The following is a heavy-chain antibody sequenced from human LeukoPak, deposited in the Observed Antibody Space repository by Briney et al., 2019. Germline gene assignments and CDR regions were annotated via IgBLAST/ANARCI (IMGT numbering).Heavy chain of an antibody. D-gene: IGHD3-22*01. CDR3: AMYYYDSSGYYYADAFDI. V-gene: IGHV3-33*01. Sequence: GGSLRLSCAASGFTFSSYGMHWVRQAPGKGLEWVAVIWYDGSNKYYADSVKGRFTISRDNSKNTLYLQMNSLRAEDTAVYYCAMYYYDSSGYYYADAFDIWGQGTMVTVSS. CDR2: IWYDGSNK. J-gene: IGHJ3*02. CDR1: GFTFSSYG.